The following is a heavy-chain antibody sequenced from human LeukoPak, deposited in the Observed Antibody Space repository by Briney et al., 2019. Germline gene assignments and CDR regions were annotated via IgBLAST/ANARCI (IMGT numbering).Heavy chain of an antibody. J-gene: IGHJ5*02. CDR3: ARDDEARARHPNWFDP. D-gene: IGHD6-6*01. CDR1: GYTFTSYG. V-gene: IGHV1-18*01. CDR2: ISAYNGNT. Sequence: GASVKVSCKASGYTFTSYGISWVRQAPGQGLEWMGWISAYNGNTNYAQKLQGRVTMTTDTSTSTAYMELRSLRSDDTAVYYCARDDEARARHPNWFDPWGQGTLVTVSS.